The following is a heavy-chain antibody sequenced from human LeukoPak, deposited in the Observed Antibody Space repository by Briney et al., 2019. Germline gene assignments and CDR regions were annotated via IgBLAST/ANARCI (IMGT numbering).Heavy chain of an antibody. CDR3: ARDRSSGWYVYDY. Sequence: GSLRLSCAASGFTVSSNYMSWVRQAPGKGLEWLAVIYSGSSTYYADSVKGRFTISRDNSKNTLYLQMNSLRAEDTAVYYCARDRSSGWYVYDYWGQGTLVTVSS. CDR2: IYSGSST. CDR1: GFTVSSNY. J-gene: IGHJ4*02. V-gene: IGHV3-53*01. D-gene: IGHD6-19*01.